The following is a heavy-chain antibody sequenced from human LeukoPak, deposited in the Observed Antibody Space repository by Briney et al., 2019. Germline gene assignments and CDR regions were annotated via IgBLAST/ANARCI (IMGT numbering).Heavy chain of an antibody. V-gene: IGHV3-64D*06. J-gene: IGHJ4*02. CDR2: ISSSEDNT. Sequence: GGSLRLSCSAPGFPFNMYAMHWVRQAPGKGLEYVSGISSSEDNTHYADSVKGRFTISRDNSKNTLYLQMSSLRAEDTAVYYCVKPGVVNMIVAVTFFDYWGQGTLVTVSS. D-gene: IGHD3-22*01. CDR1: GFPFNMYA. CDR3: VKPGVVNMIVAVTFFDY.